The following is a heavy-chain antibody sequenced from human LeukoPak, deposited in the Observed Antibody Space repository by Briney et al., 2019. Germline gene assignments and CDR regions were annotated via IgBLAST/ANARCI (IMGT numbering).Heavy chain of an antibody. CDR3: ARSSISSSWPPVLDY. D-gene: IGHD6-13*01. Sequence: SETLCLTCTVTGASLSSYYWSWIRQPAGKGPEWIGRIYTSGSTNYNPALKSGVTMSVDTSKNQFSLKLSSVIAADPAVDYCARSSISSSWPPVLDYWGQGTLVTGSS. CDR1: GASLSSYY. CDR2: IYTSGST. J-gene: IGHJ4*02. V-gene: IGHV4-4*07.